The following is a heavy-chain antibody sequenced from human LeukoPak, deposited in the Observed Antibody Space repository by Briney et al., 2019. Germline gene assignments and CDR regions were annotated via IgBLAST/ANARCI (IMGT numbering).Heavy chain of an antibody. J-gene: IGHJ4*01. CDR1: GFTFSSYA. CDR3: AKEAYYYDSSGYYRMVGLDY. V-gene: IGHV3-23*01. CDR2: ISGSGGST. D-gene: IGHD3-22*01. Sequence: PGGSLRLSCAASGFTFSSYAMSWVRQAPGKGLEWVSAISGSGGSTYYADSVKGRFTISRDNSKNTLYLQMNSLRAEDTAVYYCAKEAYYYDSSGYYRMVGLDYWGQEPWSPSPQ.